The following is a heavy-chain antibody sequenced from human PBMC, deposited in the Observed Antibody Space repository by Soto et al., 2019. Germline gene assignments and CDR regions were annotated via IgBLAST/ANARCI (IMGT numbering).Heavy chain of an antibody. Sequence: SLRLSCAASGFAVCSKYMTWVRQAPGKGLEWVSVIYGGGTTYYADSVKGRFTISRDTSKNTLYLQMNSLRAEDTAVYYCVQTTGWPGFDFWGQGTLVTVSS. CDR2: IYGGGTT. CDR3: VQTTGWPGFDF. CDR1: GFAVCSKY. J-gene: IGHJ4*02. V-gene: IGHV3-53*01. D-gene: IGHD6-19*01.